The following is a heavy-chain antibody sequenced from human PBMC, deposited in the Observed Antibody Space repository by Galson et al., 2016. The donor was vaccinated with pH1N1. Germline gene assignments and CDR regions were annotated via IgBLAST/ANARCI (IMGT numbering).Heavy chain of an antibody. V-gene: IGHV1-69*02. Sequence: SVKVSCKASGGTLSRHTISWVRQAPGQGLEWMGRILPIVGITNYAQKLQGRVTIIADRFTSTVSMELSGLTSDDTAVYYCATETGSSGMDGWDQGTTVNVSS. CDR3: ATETGSSGMDG. CDR1: GGTLSRHT. D-gene: IGHD3-10*01. CDR2: ILPIVGIT. J-gene: IGHJ6*02.